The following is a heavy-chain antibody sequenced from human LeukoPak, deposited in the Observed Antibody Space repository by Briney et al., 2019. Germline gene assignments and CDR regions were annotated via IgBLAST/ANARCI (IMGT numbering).Heavy chain of an antibody. CDR1: GGSISSYY. Sequence: SETLSLTCTVAGGSISSYYWSWIRQPPGKGLEWIGDIYYSGSTNYNPSLKSRVTISVDTSKNQFSLRLSSVTAADTAVYYCARHVIGPGWEQREKYWGQGTLVTVSS. J-gene: IGHJ4*02. D-gene: IGHD1-26*01. CDR3: ARHVIGPGWEQREKY. CDR2: IYYSGST. V-gene: IGHV4-59*08.